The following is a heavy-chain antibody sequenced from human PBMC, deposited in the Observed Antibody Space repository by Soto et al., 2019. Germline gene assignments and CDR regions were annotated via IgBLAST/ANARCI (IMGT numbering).Heavy chain of an antibody. Sequence: EVQLVESGGGLVQPGGSLRLSCAASGFTVSSNYMSWVRQAPGKGLEWVSVIYSGGSTYYADSVKGRFTISRHNSKNTLYLQMNSLRAEDTAVYYCARRQSGWDDAFDIWGQGTMVTVSS. V-gene: IGHV3-53*04. CDR2: IYSGGST. CDR3: ARRQSGWDDAFDI. D-gene: IGHD6-19*01. J-gene: IGHJ3*02. CDR1: GFTVSSNY.